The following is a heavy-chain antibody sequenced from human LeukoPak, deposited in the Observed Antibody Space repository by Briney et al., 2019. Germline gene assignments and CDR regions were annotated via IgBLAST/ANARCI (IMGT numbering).Heavy chain of an antibody. CDR1: GGSISSYY. J-gene: IGHJ4*02. Sequence: PSETLSLTCTVSGGSISSYYWSWIRQPPGKGLEWIGYIYYSGSTNYNPSLKSRVTISVDTSKNQFSLKLSSVTAADTAVYYCARGDGYSYEYFYYWGQGTLVTVSS. D-gene: IGHD5-18*01. CDR2: IYYSGST. CDR3: ARGDGYSYEYFYY. V-gene: IGHV4-59*01.